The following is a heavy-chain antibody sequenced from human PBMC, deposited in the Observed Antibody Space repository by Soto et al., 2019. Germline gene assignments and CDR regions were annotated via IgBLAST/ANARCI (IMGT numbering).Heavy chain of an antibody. Sequence: PSETLSLTCAVPGAPISGSVWWTWVRQPPGKGLEWIGEVFHSGGANYNPSLKSRVSMSVDTSRSQFSLELHSVTAADTAVYYCARKAWVRFDFWGQGMMVTVSS. CDR1: GAPISGSVW. J-gene: IGHJ4*02. CDR2: VFHSGGA. CDR3: ARKAWVRFDF. D-gene: IGHD3-16*01. V-gene: IGHV4-4*02.